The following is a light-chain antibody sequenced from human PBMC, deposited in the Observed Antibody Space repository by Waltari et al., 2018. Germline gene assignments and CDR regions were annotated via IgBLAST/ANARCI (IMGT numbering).Light chain of an antibody. V-gene: IGKV1-5*03. J-gene: IGKJ2*01. CDR2: KAS. CDR1: QSISGW. Sequence: DIQMTQSPSTLFPSVGDRVTITCRASQSISGWLAWYQQKPGKAPKLLIYKASSLESGVPSRFSGSGSGTEFTLTISSLQPDDFATYYCQQYNRYSPYIFGQGTKLEIK. CDR3: QQYNRYSPYI.